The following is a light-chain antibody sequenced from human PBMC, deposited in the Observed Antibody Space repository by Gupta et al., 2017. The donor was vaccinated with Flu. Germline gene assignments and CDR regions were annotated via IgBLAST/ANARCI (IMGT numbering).Light chain of an antibody. Sequence: QSALTQPASLSGSPGQSITISCPGPSSDVGGSHYVSWYQQHPGTAPHLLIYEVSNRPAGVSTRFSGSKSGNTASLTISGLQEEDEADYYCNADTSSNNLVFGGGNKLTVL. CDR3: NADTSSNNLV. V-gene: IGLV2-14*01. CDR1: SSDVGGSHY. J-gene: IGLJ2*01. CDR2: EVS.